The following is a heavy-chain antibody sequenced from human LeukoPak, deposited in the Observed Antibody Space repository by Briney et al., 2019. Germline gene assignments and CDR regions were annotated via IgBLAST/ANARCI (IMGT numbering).Heavy chain of an antibody. Sequence: SETLSLTCAVYGGSFSGYYWSWIRQPPGKGLEWIGETNHSGSTNYNPSLKSRVTISVDTSKNQFSLKLSSVTAADTAVYYCARGRNRSGWRTYYFDYWGQGTLVTVSS. J-gene: IGHJ4*02. V-gene: IGHV4-34*01. CDR3: ARGRNRSGWRTYYFDY. CDR1: GGSFSGYY. D-gene: IGHD6-19*01. CDR2: TNHSGST.